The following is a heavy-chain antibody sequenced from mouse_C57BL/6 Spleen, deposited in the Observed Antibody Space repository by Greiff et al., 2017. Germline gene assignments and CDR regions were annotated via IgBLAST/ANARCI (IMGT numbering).Heavy chain of an antibody. Sequence: EVQLQQSGPELVKPGASVKISCKASGYTFTDYYMNWVKQSHGKSLEWIGDINPNNGGTSYNQKFKGKATLTVDKSSSTAYMELRSLTSEYSAVYYCARRAGYYYGSSYDYAMDYWGQGTSVTVSS. D-gene: IGHD1-1*01. V-gene: IGHV1-26*01. CDR2: INPNNGGT. CDR1: GYTFTDYY. J-gene: IGHJ4*01. CDR3: ARRAGYYYGSSYDYAMDY.